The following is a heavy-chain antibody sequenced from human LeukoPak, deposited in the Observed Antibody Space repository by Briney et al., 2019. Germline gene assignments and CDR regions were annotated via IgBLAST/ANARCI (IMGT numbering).Heavy chain of an antibody. CDR3: ARRYYDILTGYYYYMDV. D-gene: IGHD3-9*01. CDR1: GYTFTGYY. V-gene: IGHV1-2*02. CDR2: INPNSGGT. Sequence: ASVKVSCKASGYTFTGYYMHWVRQAPGQGLEWMGWINPNSGGTNYAQKFQGRVTMTRDTSISTAYMELSRLRSDDTAVYYCARRYYDILTGYYYYMDVWGKGTTATVSS. J-gene: IGHJ6*03.